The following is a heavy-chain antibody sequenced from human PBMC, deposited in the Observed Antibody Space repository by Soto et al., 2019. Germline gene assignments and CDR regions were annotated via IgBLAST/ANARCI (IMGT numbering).Heavy chain of an antibody. CDR3: ARACSSTSCRVNLEMGNWFDP. CDR1: GGTFSSYA. D-gene: IGHD2-2*01. V-gene: IGHV1-69*13. CDR2: IIPIFGTA. Sequence: SVKVSCKASGGTFSSYAISWVRQAPGQGLEWMGGIIPIFGTANYAQKFQGRVTITADESTSTAYMELSSLRSEDTAVYYCARACSSTSCRVNLEMGNWFDPWGQGTLVTVSS. J-gene: IGHJ5*02.